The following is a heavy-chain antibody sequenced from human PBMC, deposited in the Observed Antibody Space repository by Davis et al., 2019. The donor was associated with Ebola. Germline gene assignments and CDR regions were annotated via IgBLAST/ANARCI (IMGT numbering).Heavy chain of an antibody. V-gene: IGHV3-53*01. Sequence: GGSLRLSCAASGFTFSSYAMSWVRQAPGKGLEWVSLIYSDDRTYYADSVKGRFTISRDRSKNTLDLQMTSLRAEDTAVYYCASADGDSLDYWGQGTLVTVSS. J-gene: IGHJ4*02. CDR3: ASADGDSLDY. CDR2: IYSDDRT. D-gene: IGHD4-17*01. CDR1: GFTFSSYA.